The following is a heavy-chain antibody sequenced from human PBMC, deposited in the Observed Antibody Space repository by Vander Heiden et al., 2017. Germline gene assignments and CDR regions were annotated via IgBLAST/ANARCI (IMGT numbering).Heavy chain of an antibody. V-gene: IGHV2-5*02. CDR2: IYWDDDK. Sequence: QITLKESGPTLVKPTQTLTLTCTFSGFSLSTSGVGVGWIRQPPGKALEWLALIYWDDDKRYSPSLKSRLTITKDTSKNQVVLTMTNMDPVDTATYYCAHSYCSSTSCYWGSNWFDPWGQGTLVTVSS. D-gene: IGHD2-2*01. CDR3: AHSYCSSTSCYWGSNWFDP. CDR1: GFSLSTSGVG. J-gene: IGHJ5*02.